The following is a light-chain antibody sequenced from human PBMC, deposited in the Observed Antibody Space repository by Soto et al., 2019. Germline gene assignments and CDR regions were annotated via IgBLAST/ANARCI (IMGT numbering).Light chain of an antibody. CDR1: QRVSSSY. J-gene: IGKJ2*02. CDR2: GAS. Sequence: EIVLTQSPGTLSLSPGERATLSCRASQRVSSSYLAWYQQKPGQAPRLLIYGASSRATGIPDRFSGSGSGTDFTLTISRLEPEDFAVYYCQQYDSSRCTFGQGTKLEIK. CDR3: QQYDSSRCT. V-gene: IGKV3-20*01.